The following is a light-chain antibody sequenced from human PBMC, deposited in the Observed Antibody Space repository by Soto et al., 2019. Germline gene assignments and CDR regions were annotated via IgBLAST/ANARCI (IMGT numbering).Light chain of an antibody. Sequence: SLSPGERATLTCRASQSVTNYIAWYQQRPGQAPRLLIYDASNRATGVPARFSGSRSGTDFTLTISDLEPADFGLYYCQQRLNWPPGFGQGTKVDIK. J-gene: IGKJ1*01. CDR1: QSVTNY. CDR2: DAS. CDR3: QQRLNWPPG. V-gene: IGKV3-11*01.